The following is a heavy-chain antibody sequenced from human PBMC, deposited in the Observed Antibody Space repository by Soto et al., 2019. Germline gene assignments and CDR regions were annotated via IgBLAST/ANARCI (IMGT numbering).Heavy chain of an antibody. CDR3: ARDIAAAGTGYYYGMDV. CDR1: GFTFSSYD. CDR2: IGTAGDT. V-gene: IGHV3-13*01. Sequence: GGSLRLSCAASGFTFSSYDMHWVRQATGKGLEWVSAIGTAGDTYYPGSVKGRFTISRENAKNSLYLQMNSLRAEDTAVYYCARDIAAAGTGYYYGMDVWGQGTTVTVSS. J-gene: IGHJ6*02. D-gene: IGHD6-13*01.